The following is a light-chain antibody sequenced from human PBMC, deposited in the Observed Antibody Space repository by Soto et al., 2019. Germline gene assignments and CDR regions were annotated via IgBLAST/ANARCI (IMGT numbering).Light chain of an antibody. V-gene: IGKV3-20*01. Sequence: EIVLTQSPGTLSLSPGERATLSCRASQSVSSSYLAWYQQKPGQAPRLLIYGASSRATGIPDRFSGSGSGTDFALTISRLDPEGFAVYYCQQYGSSPLTFGGGTKVEIK. CDR2: GAS. J-gene: IGKJ4*01. CDR3: QQYGSSPLT. CDR1: QSVSSSY.